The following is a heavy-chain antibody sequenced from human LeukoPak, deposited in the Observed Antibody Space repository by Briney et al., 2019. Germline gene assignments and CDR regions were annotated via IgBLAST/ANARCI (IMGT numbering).Heavy chain of an antibody. CDR1: GFTFSSYW. J-gene: IGHJ4*02. D-gene: IGHD4-23*01. V-gene: IGHV3-7*03. CDR3: ARDSDDGGYSDY. Sequence: GGSLRLSCAASGFTFSSYWMNWARQAPGKGLEWVASINHNGNVNYYVDSVKGRFTISRDNAKNSLYLQMSNLRAEDTAVYFCARDSDDGGYSDYWGQGTLVTVSS. CDR2: INHNGNVN.